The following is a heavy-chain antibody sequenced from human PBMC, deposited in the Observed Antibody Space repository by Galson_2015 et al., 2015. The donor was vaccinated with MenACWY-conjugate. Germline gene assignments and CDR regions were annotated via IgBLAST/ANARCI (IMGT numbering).Heavy chain of an antibody. V-gene: IGHV3-7*03. CDR1: GFNFNSYW. J-gene: IGHJ5*02. D-gene: IGHD2-15*01. Sequence: SLRLSCAGSGFNFNSYWMSWVRQAPGKGLEWVANIKEDGSEVHYVKSVKGRFAISRDNAKNSLFLQMNSLRVEDTAMYYCARYCSGGDCYSWGNFFDPWGQGTLVTVSS. CDR3: ARYCSGGDCYSWGNFFDP. CDR2: IKEDGSEV.